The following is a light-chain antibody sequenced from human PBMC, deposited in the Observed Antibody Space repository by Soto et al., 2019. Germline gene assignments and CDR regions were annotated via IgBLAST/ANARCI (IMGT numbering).Light chain of an antibody. J-gene: IGKJ1*01. CDR3: QQYNNWPPWT. CDR1: QSVSSN. CDR2: GAS. Sequence: EIVMTQSPATLSVSPGERATLSCRASQSVSSNLAWYQQKPGLAPRLLIYGASTRATGIPARFSGSGSGTEFTLTISRLQSEDFAVYYCQQYNNWPPWTFCQGTNVEIK. V-gene: IGKV3-15*01.